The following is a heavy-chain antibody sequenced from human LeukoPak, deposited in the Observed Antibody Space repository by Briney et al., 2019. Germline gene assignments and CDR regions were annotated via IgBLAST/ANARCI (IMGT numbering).Heavy chain of an antibody. CDR1: GGSFSGYY. CDR3: ARRVHYDILTGYYSPSPFDP. J-gene: IGHJ5*02. CDR2: INHSGST. V-gene: IGHV4-34*01. Sequence: PSETLSLTCGVDGGSFSGYYWNWIRQPPGKGLEWIGEINHSGSTNYNPSLKSRVTISVDTSKNQFSLKLSSVTAADTAVYYCARRVHYDILTGYYSPSPFDPWGQGTLVTVSS. D-gene: IGHD3-9*01.